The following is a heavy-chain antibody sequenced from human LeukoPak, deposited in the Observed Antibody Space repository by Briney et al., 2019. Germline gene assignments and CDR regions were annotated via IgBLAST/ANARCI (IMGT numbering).Heavy chain of an antibody. CDR1: GFTFSNAW. V-gene: IGHV4-34*01. CDR3: ARCCLQRDGDNGGGDY. Sequence: GSLRLSCAASGFTFSNAWMSWIRQPPGKGLEWIGEINHSGYTSYNPSLKSRVTLSVDTSKHQFSLKLTSVTAADTAVYYCARCCLQRDGDNGGGDYWGQGTLVTVSS. CDR2: INHSGYT. D-gene: IGHD4-17*01. J-gene: IGHJ4*02.